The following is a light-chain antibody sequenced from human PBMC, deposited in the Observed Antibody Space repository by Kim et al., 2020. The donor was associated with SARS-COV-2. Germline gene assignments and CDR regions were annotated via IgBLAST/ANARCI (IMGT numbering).Light chain of an antibody. CDR2: QDS. CDR1: KLGDKY. V-gene: IGLV3-1*01. CDR3: QAWDSSTVV. J-gene: IGLJ2*01. Sequence: PGQTASFTCSGDKLGDKYACWYQQKPGQSPVLVIYQDSKRPSGIPERFSGSNSGNTATLTISGTQAMDEADYYCQAWDSSTVVFGGGTQLTVL.